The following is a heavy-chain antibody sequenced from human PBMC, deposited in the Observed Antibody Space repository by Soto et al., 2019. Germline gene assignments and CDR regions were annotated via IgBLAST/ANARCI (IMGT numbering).Heavy chain of an antibody. CDR3: ARDLTSGWHYFDY. Sequence: QVQLVQSGAEEKKPGASVKVSCKASGYTFTSYAMHWVRQAPGQRLEWMGWINAGNGNTKYSQKFQGRVTITRDTYASTAYMELSSLRSEDTAVYYCARDLTSGWHYFDYWGQGTLVTVSS. V-gene: IGHV1-3*05. J-gene: IGHJ4*02. CDR2: INAGNGNT. D-gene: IGHD6-19*01. CDR1: GYTFTSYA.